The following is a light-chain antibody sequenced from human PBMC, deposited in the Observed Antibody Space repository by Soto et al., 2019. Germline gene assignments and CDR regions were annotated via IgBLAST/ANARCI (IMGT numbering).Light chain of an antibody. CDR1: QTISSW. Sequence: DIQMTQSPSTLSGSVGDRVTITCRASQTISSWLAWYQQKPGKAPKLLIYKASTLKSGVPSRFSGSGSVTEFTLTISSLQSEDFAVYYCHQYNNWPRTFGQGTKVDI. J-gene: IGKJ1*01. V-gene: IGKV1-5*03. CDR3: HQYNNWPRT. CDR2: KAS.